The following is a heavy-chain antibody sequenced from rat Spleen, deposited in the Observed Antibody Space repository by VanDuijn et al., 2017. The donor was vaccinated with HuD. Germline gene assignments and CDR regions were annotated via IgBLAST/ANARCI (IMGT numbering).Heavy chain of an antibody. CDR2: IWTGGST. J-gene: IGHJ2*01. V-gene: IGHV2-30*01. Sequence: QVQLKESGPGLVQPSQTLSLTCTVSGFSLTGNNVHWVRQPPGKGLEWMGVIWTGGSTAFNSSFNSRLSVSRDISKSQVFLRMNSLQTEDTATYYCVRANRESYAHFDYWGQGVMVTVSS. D-gene: IGHD1-12*01. CDR3: VRANRESYAHFDY. CDR1: GFSLTGNN.